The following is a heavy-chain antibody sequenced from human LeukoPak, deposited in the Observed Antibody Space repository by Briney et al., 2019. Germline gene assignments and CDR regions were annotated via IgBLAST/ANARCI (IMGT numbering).Heavy chain of an antibody. V-gene: IGHV3-7*03. CDR3: AGDRPGDYCDY. CDR1: GFTFSSYW. CDR2: IKEDGSEK. Sequence: AGGSLRLSCAASGFTFSSYWMSWVRQAPGKGLEWVANIKEDGSEKYYVDSVKGRFTISRDNAKNSLYLQINNLRAEDTAVYYCAGDRPGDYCDYWGQGTLVTVSS. D-gene: IGHD3-10*01. J-gene: IGHJ4*02.